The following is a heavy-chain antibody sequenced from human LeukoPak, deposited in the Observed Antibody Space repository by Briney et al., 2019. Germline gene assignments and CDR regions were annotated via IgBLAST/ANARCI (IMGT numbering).Heavy chain of an antibody. D-gene: IGHD2-21*02. CDR2: ISGSGGST. Sequence: GGSLRLSCAASGFTFSSYAMSWVRQAPGKGLEWVSPISGSGGSTYYADSVKGWFTISRDNSKNTLYLQMNSLRAEDTAVYYCAKDPCGGDCKAFDYWGQGTLVTVSS. J-gene: IGHJ4*02. CDR3: AKDPCGGDCKAFDY. CDR1: GFTFSSYA. V-gene: IGHV3-23*01.